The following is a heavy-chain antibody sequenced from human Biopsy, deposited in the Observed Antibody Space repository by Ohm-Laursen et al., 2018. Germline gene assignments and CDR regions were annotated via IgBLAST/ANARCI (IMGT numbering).Heavy chain of an antibody. CDR3: TRDIGPWGDYSFDY. V-gene: IGHV1-46*01. CDR2: INPSGGTV. CDR1: GYVFINYL. J-gene: IGHJ4*02. D-gene: IGHD4-11*01. Sequence: ASVKVSCKASGYVFINYLVHWVRQAPGQGLEWMGKINPSGGTVAYAHKFQGRVSMTRDTSTSTIYMDLSSLRSEDTALYYCTRDIGPWGDYSFDYWGQGTLVTVSS.